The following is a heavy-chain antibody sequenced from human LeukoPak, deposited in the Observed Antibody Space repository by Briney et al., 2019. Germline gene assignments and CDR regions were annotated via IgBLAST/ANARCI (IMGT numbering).Heavy chain of an antibody. V-gene: IGHV1-2*02. D-gene: IGHD4-23*01. CDR1: GYTFTGYY. J-gene: IGHJ3*02. CDR2: INPNSGGT. Sequence: ASATVSCKASGYTFTGYYMHWVRQAPGQGLEWMGWINPNSGGTNYAQKFQGRVTMTRDTSISTAYIDLSRLRSYDTAVYYCVYGGNSGGVDAFDIWGQGTMVTVSS. CDR3: VYGGNSGGVDAFDI.